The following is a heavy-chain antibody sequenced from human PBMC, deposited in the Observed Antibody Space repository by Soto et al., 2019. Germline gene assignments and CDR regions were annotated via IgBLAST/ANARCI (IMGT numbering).Heavy chain of an antibody. D-gene: IGHD1-1*01. CDR2: ITGSGSDT. Sequence: GGSLRLSCAASGFTFNNYAMGWVRQTPGKGLEWFSAITGSGSDTYYAESVKGRFTISGDNSKNTLSLQMNSLRAEDTAVYYCAKLGSSRWSPQYKSDYPGQAPLVTVSS. CDR3: AKLGSSRWSPQYKSDY. V-gene: IGHV3-23*01. CDR1: GFTFNNYA. J-gene: IGHJ4*02.